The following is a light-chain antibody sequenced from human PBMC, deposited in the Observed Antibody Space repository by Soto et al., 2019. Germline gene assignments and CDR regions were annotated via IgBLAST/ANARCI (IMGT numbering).Light chain of an antibody. CDR2: KAS. CDR1: QSISNW. Sequence: IQMTQSPSTLSASVGDRVTIACRASQSISNWLAWYQQKPGEAPKLLIYKASTLESGVPSRFSGSGSGTEFTLTISSLQPDDFATYYCQQYNTYWTFGQGTKVEIK. V-gene: IGKV1-5*03. J-gene: IGKJ1*01. CDR3: QQYNTYWT.